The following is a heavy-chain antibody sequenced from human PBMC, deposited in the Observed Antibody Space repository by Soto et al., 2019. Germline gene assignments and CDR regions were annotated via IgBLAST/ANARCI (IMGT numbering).Heavy chain of an antibody. CDR1: GFTFSSYG. Sequence: GGSLRLSCAASGFTFSSYGMHWVRQAPGKGLEWVAVISYDGSNKYYADSVKGRFTISRDNSKNTLYLQMNSLRAEDTAVYYCAKDGYSSGWLPSYYYYGMDVWGQGTTVTVSS. CDR3: AKDGYSSGWLPSYYYYGMDV. CDR2: ISYDGSNK. D-gene: IGHD6-19*01. J-gene: IGHJ6*02. V-gene: IGHV3-30*18.